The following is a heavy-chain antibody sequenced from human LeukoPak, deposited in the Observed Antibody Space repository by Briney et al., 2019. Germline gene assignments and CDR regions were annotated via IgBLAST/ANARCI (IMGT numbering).Heavy chain of an antibody. Sequence: SQTLSLTCAVSGGSISSGGYSWSWIRQPPGKGLEWIGYIYHSGSTYYNPSLKSRVTISVDRSKNQFSLKLSSVTAADTAVYYCARSREGYLDYWGQGTLVTVSS. CDR2: IYHSGST. J-gene: IGHJ4*02. CDR1: GGSISSGGYS. CDR3: ARSREGYLDY. V-gene: IGHV4-30-2*01. D-gene: IGHD5-24*01.